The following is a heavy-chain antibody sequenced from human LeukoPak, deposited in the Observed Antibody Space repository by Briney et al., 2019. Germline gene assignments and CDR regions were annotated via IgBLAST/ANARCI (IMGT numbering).Heavy chain of an antibody. CDR1: GYTFTSYY. V-gene: IGHV1-46*01. CDR3: ARVKGHDSSGWAYFDY. CDR2: INPSGGST. Sequence: ASVKVSCKASGYTFTSYYMHWVRQAPGQGLEWMGIINPSGGSTSYAQKFQGRVTMTRDTSTSTVYMELSSLRSEDTAVYYCARVKGHDSSGWAYFDYWGQGTLVTVSS. J-gene: IGHJ4*02. D-gene: IGHD3-22*01.